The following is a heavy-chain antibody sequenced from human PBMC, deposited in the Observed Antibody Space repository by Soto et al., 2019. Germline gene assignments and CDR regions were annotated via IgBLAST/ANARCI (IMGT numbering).Heavy chain of an antibody. CDR3: AREHPESTGYHRAFDI. Sequence: GGSLRLSCSASGFTFSSYSMNWVRQAPGKGLEWVSSISSSSSYIYYADSVKGRFTISRDNAKNSLYLQLNSLRADDTAVYYCAREHPESTGYHRAFDIWGQGTRVTV. CDR1: GFTFSSYS. CDR2: ISSSSSYI. J-gene: IGHJ3*02. V-gene: IGHV3-21*01. D-gene: IGHD3-9*01.